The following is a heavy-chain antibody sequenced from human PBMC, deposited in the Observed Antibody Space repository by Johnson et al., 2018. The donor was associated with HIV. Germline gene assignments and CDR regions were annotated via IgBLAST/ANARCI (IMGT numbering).Heavy chain of an antibody. D-gene: IGHD3-10*01. CDR3: YCTDHVGAGSESKGTFDA. V-gene: IGHV3-20*04. CDR2: IHWNGGSP. Sequence: VQLVESGGGVVQPGRSLRLSCAASGFTFDDYDMSWVRQAPGKGLEWVSGIHWNGGSPGLADFATGRLTLSSDNAKNSLYMQMTSLRQDDTAVYSCYCTDHVGAGSESKGTFDAWGQGTMVTVSS. J-gene: IGHJ3*01. CDR1: GFTFDDYD.